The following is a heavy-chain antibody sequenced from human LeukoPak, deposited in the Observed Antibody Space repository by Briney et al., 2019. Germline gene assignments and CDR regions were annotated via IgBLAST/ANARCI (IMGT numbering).Heavy chain of an antibody. V-gene: IGHV3-11*04. CDR3: AKGGSRLFLDI. J-gene: IGHJ3*02. Sequence: WGSLRLSCAASGFTFSDYYMNWIRQCREKGLECVSSISSNSNYMYYADSVKGRFTISRDNAKNSLYLQMNSLRAEDTAVHYCAKGGSRLFLDIWGQGTMVTVSS. CDR1: GFTFSDYY. CDR2: ISSNSNYM.